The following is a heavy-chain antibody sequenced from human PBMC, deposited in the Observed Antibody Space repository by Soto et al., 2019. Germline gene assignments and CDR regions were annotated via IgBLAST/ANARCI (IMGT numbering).Heavy chain of an antibody. CDR1: GYTFTGYY. V-gene: IGHV1-2*04. CDR2: INPNSGGT. CDR3: ARGSDSSGYYYGGLNWFDP. Sequence: ASVKVSCKASGYTFTGYYMHWVRQAPGQGLEWMGWINPNSGGTNYAQKFQGWVTMTRDTSISTAYMELSRLRSDGTAVYYCARGSDSSGYYYGGLNWFDPWGQGTLVTVSS. J-gene: IGHJ5*02. D-gene: IGHD3-22*01.